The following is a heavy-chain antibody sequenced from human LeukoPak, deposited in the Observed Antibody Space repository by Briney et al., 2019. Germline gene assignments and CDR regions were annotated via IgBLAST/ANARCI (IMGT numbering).Heavy chain of an antibody. CDR2: IWYDGSNK. CDR1: GFTFSSYG. D-gene: IGHD3-10*01. V-gene: IGHV3-33*01. J-gene: IGHJ4*02. CDR3: ARDGSTGSYYFDY. Sequence: GRSLRLSCSASGFTFSSYGMHWVRQAPGKRLEWVAVIWYDGSNKYYADSVKGRFTISRDNSKNTLYLQMNSLRAEETAVYYCARDGSTGSYYFDYWGQGTLVTVSS.